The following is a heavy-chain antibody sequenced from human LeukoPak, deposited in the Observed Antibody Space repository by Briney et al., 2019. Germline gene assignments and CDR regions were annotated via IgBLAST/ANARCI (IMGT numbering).Heavy chain of an antibody. V-gene: IGHV4-59*08. D-gene: IGHD3-3*01. Sequence: SETLSLTCTVSGGSISSYYWSWIRQPPGKGLERIGYIYSSGSTNYNPSLKSRITISVDTSKNQFSLKLSSVTAADTAVYYCARHRSVTPSFDFWGQGILVTVSS. CDR1: GGSISSYY. CDR3: ARHRSVTPSFDF. CDR2: IYSSGST. J-gene: IGHJ4*02.